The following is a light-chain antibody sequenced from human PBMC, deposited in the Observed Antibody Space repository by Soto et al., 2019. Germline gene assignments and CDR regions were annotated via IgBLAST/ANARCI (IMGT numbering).Light chain of an antibody. CDR3: QQYGSLPRT. J-gene: IGKJ2*01. CDR1: QSVSSSD. CDR2: GAP. Sequence: EIGLTQSPGTLSLSPGERATLSCRASQSVSSSDLAWYQQKPGQAPRLLIYGAPNRPTGIPDRFSGSGSGTHFTVTIRRLEPEDFAVYYCQQYGSLPRTFGQGTKLEIK. V-gene: IGKV3-20*01.